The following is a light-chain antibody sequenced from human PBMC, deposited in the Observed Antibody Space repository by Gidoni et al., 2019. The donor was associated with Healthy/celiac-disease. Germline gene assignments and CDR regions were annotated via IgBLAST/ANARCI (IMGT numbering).Light chain of an antibody. V-gene: IGKV1-5*01. J-gene: IGKJ1*01. CDR3: QQYNSYSGT. CDR2: DAS. Sequence: DIQLTQSPSTLSASVGDRVTITCRASQRISSWLAWYQQKPGKAPKLLIYDASSLQSGVPSRFSGSGSGTEFTLTISSLHPDDFATYYCQQYNSYSGTFGQGTKVEIK. CDR1: QRISSW.